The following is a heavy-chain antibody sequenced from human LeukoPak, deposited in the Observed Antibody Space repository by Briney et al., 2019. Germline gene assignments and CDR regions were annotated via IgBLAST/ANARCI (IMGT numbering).Heavy chain of an antibody. CDR1: GFTFSSHS. CDR2: ISSSSSTI. CDR3: ARDRGRRRDGYNYPFDY. J-gene: IGHJ4*02. V-gene: IGHV3-48*04. Sequence: GGSLRLSCAASGFTFSSHSMNWVRQAPGKGLEWVSYISSSSSTIYYADSVKGRFTISRDNAKNTLYLQMNSLRAEDTAVYYCARDRGRRRDGYNYPFDYWGQGTLVTVSS. D-gene: IGHD5-24*01.